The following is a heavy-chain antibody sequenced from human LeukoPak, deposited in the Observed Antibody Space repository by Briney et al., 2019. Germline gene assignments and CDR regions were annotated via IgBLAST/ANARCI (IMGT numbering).Heavy chain of an antibody. V-gene: IGHV1-18*01. D-gene: IGHD2-8*01. CDR3: AGSLGYCTSNVCYLKY. Sequence: ASVKVFCKTSGYSENFYGSTWVRQVAGQGLEWVGWISAQHGQTEYAPNSQDRVTMTTDTYTNTAYMELRSLRSDDTAVYYCAGSLGYCTSNVCYLKYWGQGTLVTVSS. CDR1: GYSENFYG. CDR2: ISAQHGQT. J-gene: IGHJ4*02.